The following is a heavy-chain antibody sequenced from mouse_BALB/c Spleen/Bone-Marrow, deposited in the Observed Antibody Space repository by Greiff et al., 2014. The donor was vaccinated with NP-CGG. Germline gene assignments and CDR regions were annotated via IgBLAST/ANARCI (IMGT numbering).Heavy chain of an antibody. Sequence: QVQLQQPGPGLVQPSQSLSITCTVSGFSLSSYGVHWVRQSPGKGLEWLGVIWSGGSTDYNAALISRLTNIKDNSKSQVFFKMTSLQANDTAIYYCARNHRGYYFDYWGQGTTLTVSS. V-gene: IGHV2-2*02. CDR3: ARNHRGYYFDY. CDR1: GFSLSSYG. CDR2: IWSGGST. D-gene: IGHD3-1*01. J-gene: IGHJ2*01.